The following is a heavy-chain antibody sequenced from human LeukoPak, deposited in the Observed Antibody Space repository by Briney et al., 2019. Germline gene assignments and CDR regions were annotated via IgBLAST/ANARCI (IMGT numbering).Heavy chain of an antibody. CDR1: GFTLTNYE. V-gene: IGHV3-48*03. J-gene: IGHJ3*02. D-gene: IGHD3-10*01. CDR3: ARETRMVRGAKGGAFDI. Sequence: PGGSLRLSCAASGFTLTNYEMNWVRQAPGKGLQWVLYISSSGRTIFYADSVKGRFTISRDNAKNSLSLQMNSLRAEDTAVYYCARETRMVRGAKGGAFDIWGQGTMVTVSS. CDR2: ISSSGRTI.